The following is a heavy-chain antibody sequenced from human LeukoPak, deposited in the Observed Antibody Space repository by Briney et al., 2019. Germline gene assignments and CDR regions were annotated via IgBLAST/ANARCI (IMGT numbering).Heavy chain of an antibody. Sequence: SETLSLTCTVSGGSISSYYWSWIRQPPVKGLEWIGYIYYSGSTNYNPSLKSRVTISVDTSKNQFSLKLSSVTAADTAVYYCARQTCRDCYYGMDVWGQGTTVIVSS. CDR1: GGSISSYY. V-gene: IGHV4-59*08. CDR3: ARQTCRDCYYGMDV. CDR2: IYYSGST. J-gene: IGHJ6*02.